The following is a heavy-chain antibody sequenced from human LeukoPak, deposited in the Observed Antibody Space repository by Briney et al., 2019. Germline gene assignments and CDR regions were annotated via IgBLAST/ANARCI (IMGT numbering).Heavy chain of an antibody. CDR3: ASRETVVTPDYYYYYGMDV. CDR1: GGTFSSYA. Sequence: SVTVSCKASGGTFSSYAISWGRQAPGQGLEWMGGIIPIFGTANYAQKFQGRVTITADESTSTAYMELSSLRSEDTAVYYCASRETVVTPDYYYYYGMDVWGQGTTVTVSS. CDR2: IIPIFGTA. V-gene: IGHV1-69*13. J-gene: IGHJ6*02. D-gene: IGHD4-23*01.